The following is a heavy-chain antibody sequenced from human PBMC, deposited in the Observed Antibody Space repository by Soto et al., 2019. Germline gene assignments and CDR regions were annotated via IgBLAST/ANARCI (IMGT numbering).Heavy chain of an antibody. Sequence: QLQLQESGSGLVKPSQTLSLTCAVSGGSMGSGGYSWSWIRQSPGQGLEWLGHINYAGSPYCNSSQRGRVTFSVDGSRSQVPVKLNSVPAAGRVIYYCDSGSLIVRGARLPPIGFEPWGQAIPVTVSS. CDR1: GGSMGSGGYS. D-gene: IGHD3-10*01. CDR3: DSGSLIVRGARLPPIGFEP. J-gene: IGHJ5*02. CDR2: INYAGSP. V-gene: IGHV4-30-2*06.